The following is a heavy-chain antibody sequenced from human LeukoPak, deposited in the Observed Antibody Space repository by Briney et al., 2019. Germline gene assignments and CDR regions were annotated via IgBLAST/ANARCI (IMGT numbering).Heavy chain of an antibody. D-gene: IGHD5-24*01. CDR3: ARLSRDGYKRHFDY. J-gene: IGHJ4*02. CDR2: INWNGGST. CDR1: GFTFDDYG. V-gene: IGHV3-20*04. Sequence: GGSLRLSCAASGFTFDDYGMSWVRQAPGKGLEWVSGINWNGGSTGYADSVKGRFTISRDNAKNSLYLQMNSLRAEDTALYYCARLSRDGYKRHFDYWGQGTLVTVSS.